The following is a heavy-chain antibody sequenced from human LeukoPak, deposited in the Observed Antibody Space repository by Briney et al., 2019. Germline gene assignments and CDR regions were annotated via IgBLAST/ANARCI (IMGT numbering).Heavy chain of an antibody. J-gene: IGHJ4*02. CDR2: LGDSCTST. CDR3: VKGNSGSHPAHRRFEY. CDR1: GFTFGSYA. D-gene: IGHD1-26*01. Sequence: GGSLRLSCAASGFTFGSYAMTWARQAPGKGLEWVSSLGDSCTSTYYAVSVRGRFTISRDNSRDTLYLQMNSLRVEDTAVYYCVKGNSGSHPAHRRFEYWGLGTLVTVSS. V-gene: IGHV3-23*01.